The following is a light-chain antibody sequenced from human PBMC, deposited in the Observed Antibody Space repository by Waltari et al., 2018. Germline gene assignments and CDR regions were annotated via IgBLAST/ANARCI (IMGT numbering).Light chain of an antibody. Sequence: SYALTQPPSVSVAPGQTATITCGGNNIGIQSVQWYRQRPGQAPVLVVYDDSHRPSGISDRLAGTKSGSMATLTISRAEAGDEADYYCQVWDRITDHYVFGSGTKVTVL. CDR3: QVWDRITDHYV. CDR1: NIGIQS. V-gene: IGLV3-21*02. J-gene: IGLJ1*01. CDR2: DDS.